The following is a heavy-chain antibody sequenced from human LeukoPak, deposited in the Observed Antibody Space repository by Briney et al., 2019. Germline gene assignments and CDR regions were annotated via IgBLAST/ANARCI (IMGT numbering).Heavy chain of an antibody. CDR2: ISYDGSNK. CDR1: GFTFSSYA. V-gene: IGHV3-30-3*01. D-gene: IGHD3-3*01. CDR3: ARDPEDYDFWSDYFDY. Sequence: PGGSLRLSCAASGFTFSSYAMHWVRQAPGKGLEWVPVISYDGSNKYYADSVKGRFTISRDNSKDTVYLQMNSLRAEDTAVYYCARDPEDYDFWSDYFDYWGQGTLVIVPS. J-gene: IGHJ4*02.